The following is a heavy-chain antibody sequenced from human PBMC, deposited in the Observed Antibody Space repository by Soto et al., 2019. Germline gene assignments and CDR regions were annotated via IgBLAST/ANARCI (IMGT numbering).Heavy chain of an antibody. D-gene: IGHD3-10*01. CDR3: ARYGSGSSVWFDP. J-gene: IGHJ5*02. CDR1: GGSMSSYY. CDR2: IYYSGST. V-gene: IGHV4-59*01. Sequence: QVQLQESGPGLVKPSETLSLTCTVSGGSMSSYYWSWIRQPPGKGLEWIGYIYYSGSTIYNPSLKSRVTISVDTSKAQFSLKLSSVTAAAPAVYYCARYGSGSSVWFDPWGQGTLVTVSS.